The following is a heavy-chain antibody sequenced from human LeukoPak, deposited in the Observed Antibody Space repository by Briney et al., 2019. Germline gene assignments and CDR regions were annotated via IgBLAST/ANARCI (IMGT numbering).Heavy chain of an antibody. Sequence: GGSLRLSCAASGFTFSSYSMNWVRQAPGKGLEWVSYISSSSSTIYYADSVKGRFTISRDNAKNSLYLQMNSLRAEDTAVYYCARDRDYYDSSGYHIAYAFDIWGQGTMVTVSS. CDR3: ARDRDYYDSSGYHIAYAFDI. CDR2: ISSSSSTI. V-gene: IGHV3-48*01. J-gene: IGHJ3*02. D-gene: IGHD3-22*01. CDR1: GFTFSSYS.